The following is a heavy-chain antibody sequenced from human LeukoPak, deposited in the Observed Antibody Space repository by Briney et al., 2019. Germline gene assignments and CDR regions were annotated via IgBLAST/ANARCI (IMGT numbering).Heavy chain of an antibody. CDR3: ARTETAMGKGNDY. V-gene: IGHV4-61*01. CDR2: IYYSGST. CDR1: GGSVSSGSYY. Sequence: SETLSLTCTVSGGSVSSGSYYWSWIRQPPGKGLEWIGYIYYSGSTNYNPSLKSRVTISVDTSKNQFSLKLSSVTAADTAVYYCARTETAMGKGNDYWGQGTLVTVSS. D-gene: IGHD5-18*01. J-gene: IGHJ4*02.